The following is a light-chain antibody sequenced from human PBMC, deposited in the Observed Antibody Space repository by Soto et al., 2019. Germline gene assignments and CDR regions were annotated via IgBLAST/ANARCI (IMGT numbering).Light chain of an antibody. CDR1: SSDVGAYNY. J-gene: IGLJ3*02. CDR3: SSYTTINTWV. CDR2: EVT. Sequence: SVLTQPASVSGSPGQSITISCSGTSSDVGAYNYVSWYQHHPGKAPKLIVCEVTNRPPGVSFRFSGSKSGNTASLTISGLQAEDEADYYCSSYTTINTWVFGGGTKVTVL. V-gene: IGLV2-14*01.